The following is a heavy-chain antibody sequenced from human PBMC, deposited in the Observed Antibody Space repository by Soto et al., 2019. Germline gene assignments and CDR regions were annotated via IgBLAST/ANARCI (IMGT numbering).Heavy chain of an antibody. V-gene: IGHV1-69*01. CDR1: GGTFSSYA. J-gene: IGHJ6*02. CDR2: IIPIFGAA. Sequence: QVQLVQSGAEVKKPWSSVKVSCKASGGTFSSYAISWVRQAPGQGLEWMGGIIPIFGAANYAQKFQGRVTITADESTSTAYMELSSLRSEDTAVYYCARGLGDYGDYVDYYGMDVWGQGTTVTVSS. D-gene: IGHD4-17*01. CDR3: ARGLGDYGDYVDYYGMDV.